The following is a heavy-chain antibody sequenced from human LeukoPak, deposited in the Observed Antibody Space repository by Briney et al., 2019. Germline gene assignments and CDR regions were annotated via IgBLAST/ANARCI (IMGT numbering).Heavy chain of an antibody. J-gene: IGHJ4*02. Sequence: ASVKVSCKASGYTFTSYGISWVRQAPGQGLEWMGWISPYNGNTNYAQKLQGRVTMTTDTSTSTAYMELRSLRSDDTAVYYCARGTWETAARPYSFDTWGQGTLVTVTS. CDR1: GYTFTSYG. D-gene: IGHD1-26*01. CDR2: ISPYNGNT. CDR3: ARGTWETAARPYSFDT. V-gene: IGHV1-18*01.